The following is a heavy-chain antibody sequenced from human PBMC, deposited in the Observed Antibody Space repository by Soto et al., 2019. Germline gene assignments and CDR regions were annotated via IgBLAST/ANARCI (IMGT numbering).Heavy chain of an antibody. CDR1: GFTFSTYG. Sequence: GGSLRLSCAASGFTFSTYGMHWVRQAPGKGLEWVAVIWYDGTNKYYADSVKGRFIISRDNSKNTLYLQMNSLRAEDTAVYYCARPSEQLEYYFDYWGQGTLVTVSS. V-gene: IGHV3-33*01. CDR2: IWYDGTNK. CDR3: ARPSEQLEYYFDY. J-gene: IGHJ4*02. D-gene: IGHD6-13*01.